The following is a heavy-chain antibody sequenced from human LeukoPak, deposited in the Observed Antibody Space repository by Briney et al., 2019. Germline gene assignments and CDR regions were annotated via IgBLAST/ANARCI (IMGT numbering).Heavy chain of an antibody. CDR3: ARGPVLRRYYYYYTDV. Sequence: ASVKVSCKASGYIFTSYAMNWVRQAPGQGLEWMGWINTNTGNPTYAPGFTGRFVFSLDTSVSTSYLQISSLKAEDTAVYYCARGPVLRRYYYYYTDVGGKGTTVTVSS. V-gene: IGHV7-4-1*02. CDR2: INTNTGNP. D-gene: IGHD3-3*01. J-gene: IGHJ6*03. CDR1: GYIFTSYA.